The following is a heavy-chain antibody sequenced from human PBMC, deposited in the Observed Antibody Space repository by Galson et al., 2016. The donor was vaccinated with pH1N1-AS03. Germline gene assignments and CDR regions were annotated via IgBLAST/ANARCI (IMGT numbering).Heavy chain of an antibody. CDR3: AREEGGFGSNWLQTDAFDI. Sequence: SLRLSCAGSGFSIRTYWMHWVRQVPGKGLVWVSRINIDGSSTNYADSVKGRFTISRDNAKNTLYLQMNSLRTEDTALYYCAREEGGFGSNWLQTDAFDIWGQGTMVTVSS. CDR2: INIDGSST. J-gene: IGHJ3*02. V-gene: IGHV3-74*01. CDR1: GFSIRTYW. D-gene: IGHD6-13*01.